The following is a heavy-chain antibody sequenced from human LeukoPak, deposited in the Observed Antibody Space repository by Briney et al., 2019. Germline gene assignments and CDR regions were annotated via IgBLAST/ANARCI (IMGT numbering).Heavy chain of an antibody. D-gene: IGHD5-24*01. Sequence: SQTLSLTCTVSGGSISSGSYYWSWIQQPAGKGLEWIGRIYTSGSTNYNPSLKSRVTISVDTSKNQFSLKLSSVTAADTAVYYCARREMALRATDYWGQGTLVTVSS. J-gene: IGHJ4*02. CDR2: IYTSGST. CDR3: ARREMALRATDY. V-gene: IGHV4-61*02. CDR1: GGSISSGSYY.